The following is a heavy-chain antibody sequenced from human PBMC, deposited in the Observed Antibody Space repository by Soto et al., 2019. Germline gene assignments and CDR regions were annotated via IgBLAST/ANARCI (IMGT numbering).Heavy chain of an antibody. CDR3: ASPRTEEGWVSAFDI. J-gene: IGHJ3*02. D-gene: IGHD1-1*01. Sequence: GESLKISCKGSGYSFTSYWIGWVRQMPGKGLEWMGIIYPGDSDTRYSPSFQGQVTISADKSISTAYLQWSSLKASDTAMYYCASPRTEEGWVSAFDIWGQGTMVTVSS. CDR1: GYSFTSYW. CDR2: IYPGDSDT. V-gene: IGHV5-51*01.